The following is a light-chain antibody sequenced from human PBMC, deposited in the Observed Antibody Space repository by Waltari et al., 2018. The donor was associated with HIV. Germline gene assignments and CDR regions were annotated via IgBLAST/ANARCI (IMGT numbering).Light chain of an antibody. CDR3: SSFSDNNRIV. J-gene: IGLJ1*01. CDR1: SSDVGGYTS. Sequence: QSALTQPPSASASPGQSVAISCTGTSSDVGGYTSVSWHQQHPGKAPKLLIYAVNKRPSGVPDRFSGSKSGNTASLTVSGLQVDDEADYYCSSFSDNNRIVFGTGTRVTVL. V-gene: IGLV2-8*01. CDR2: AVN.